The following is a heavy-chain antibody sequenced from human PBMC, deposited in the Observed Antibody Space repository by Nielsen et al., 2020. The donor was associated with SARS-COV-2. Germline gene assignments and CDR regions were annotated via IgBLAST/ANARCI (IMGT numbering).Heavy chain of an antibody. D-gene: IGHD6-19*01. Sequence: WVRQAPGQRLEWMGWINAGNGNTKYSQKFQGRVTITRDTSASTAYMELSSLRSEDTAVYYCARGRGSSGWYEQSLVGDYYYYGMDVWGQGTTVTVSS. V-gene: IGHV1-3*01. CDR2: INAGNGNT. CDR3: ARGRGSSGWYEQSLVGDYYYYGMDV. J-gene: IGHJ6*02.